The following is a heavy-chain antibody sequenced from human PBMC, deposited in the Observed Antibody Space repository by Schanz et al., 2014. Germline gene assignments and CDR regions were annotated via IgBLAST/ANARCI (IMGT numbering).Heavy chain of an antibody. J-gene: IGHJ4*02. V-gene: IGHV3-30-3*01. D-gene: IGHD3-3*01. CDR3: ARDLLVSHYDFWSGNDY. CDR1: GFTFNSYA. CDR2: ISYDGNTK. Sequence: QVQLVESGGGVVQPGGSLRLSCAASGFTFNSYAFHWVRQAPGKGLEWGALISYDGNTKYYADSVKGRFTISRDNSKNTLYLQMNSLRADDTAVYYCARDLLVSHYDFWSGNDYWGQGTLVTVSS.